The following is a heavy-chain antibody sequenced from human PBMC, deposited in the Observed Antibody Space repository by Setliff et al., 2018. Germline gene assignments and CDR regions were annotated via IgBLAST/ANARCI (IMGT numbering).Heavy chain of an antibody. CDR1: GYTLTELS. CDR2: INPSGGST. V-gene: IGHV1-46*01. J-gene: IGHJ4*02. Sequence: ASVKVSCKVSGYTLTELSIHWVRQTPGKGLEWMGIINPSGGSTSYAQKFQGRVTMTRDTSTSTVYVELSSLRSEDTAVYYCARERYFDYWGQGTLVTASS. CDR3: ARERYFDY.